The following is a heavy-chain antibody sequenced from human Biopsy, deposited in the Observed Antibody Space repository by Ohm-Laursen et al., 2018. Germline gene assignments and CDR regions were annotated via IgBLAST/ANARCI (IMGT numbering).Heavy chain of an antibody. Sequence: ASVKVSCKASGYTFTSHDINWVRQATGQGPEWMGWMSPNTGNTVYAQRFQDRVTMTSDTSAGTAYMELTSLTSDDTAVYFCARWETTLGRSLDSWGQGTLVAVSS. J-gene: IGHJ4*02. D-gene: IGHD1-26*01. CDR2: MSPNTGNT. V-gene: IGHV1-8*01. CDR3: ARWETTLGRSLDS. CDR1: GYTFTSHD.